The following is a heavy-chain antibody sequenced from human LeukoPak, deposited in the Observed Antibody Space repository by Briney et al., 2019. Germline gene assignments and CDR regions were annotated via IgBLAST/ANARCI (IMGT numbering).Heavy chain of an antibody. CDR3: ASVKTNYGSVPFDP. CDR1: GYSISSGYY. D-gene: IGHD3-10*01. Sequence: SETLSLTCAVSGYSISSGYYWGWTRQPPGKGLEWIGSIYYSGSTYYNPSLKSRVTISVDTSKNQFSLKLSSVTAADTAVYYCASVKTNYGSVPFDPWGQGTLVTVSS. CDR2: IYYSGST. V-gene: IGHV4-38-2*01. J-gene: IGHJ5*02.